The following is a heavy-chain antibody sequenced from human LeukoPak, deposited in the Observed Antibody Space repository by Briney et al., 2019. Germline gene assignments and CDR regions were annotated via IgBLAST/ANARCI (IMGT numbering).Heavy chain of an antibody. Sequence: SQTLSLTCAISGDSVSSNSAAWNWIRQSPSRGLEWLGRTYYRSKWFNDYAVSVKSRITINPDTSKNQFSLQLNSVTPEDTAVYYCARFEEDSTTHYYYYMDVWGKGTTVTVSS. V-gene: IGHV6-1*01. CDR1: GDSVSSNSAA. CDR3: ARFEEDSTTHYYYYMDV. CDR2: TYYRSKWFN. D-gene: IGHD6-6*01. J-gene: IGHJ6*03.